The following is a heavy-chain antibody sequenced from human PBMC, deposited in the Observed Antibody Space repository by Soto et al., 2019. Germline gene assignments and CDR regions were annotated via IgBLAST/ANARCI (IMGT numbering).Heavy chain of an antibody. Sequence: EVQLVESGGGLVQPGGSVRLSCAASGFTFSSYAMHWVRQAPGKGLEYVSAMSSNGGSTYYANSVKGRFTISRDNSKNTLYLQMGSLRAEDMAVYYCARQGRAVSSYYFDYWGQGTLVTVSS. J-gene: IGHJ4*02. D-gene: IGHD3-10*01. V-gene: IGHV3-64*01. CDR3: ARQGRAVSSYYFDY. CDR1: GFTFSSYA. CDR2: MSSNGGST.